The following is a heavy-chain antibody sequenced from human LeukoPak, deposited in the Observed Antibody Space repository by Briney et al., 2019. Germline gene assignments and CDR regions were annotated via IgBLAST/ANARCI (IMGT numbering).Heavy chain of an antibody. Sequence: PGGSLRLSCAASGFTFSSYGMHWVRQAPGKGREWVAVISYDGSNKYYADSVKGRFTISRDNSKNTLYLQMNSLRAEDTAVYYCAKIYGDYVMAYYYGMDVWGKGTTVTVSS. J-gene: IGHJ6*04. V-gene: IGHV3-30*18. CDR2: ISYDGSNK. CDR1: GFTFSSYG. CDR3: AKIYGDYVMAYYYGMDV. D-gene: IGHD4-17*01.